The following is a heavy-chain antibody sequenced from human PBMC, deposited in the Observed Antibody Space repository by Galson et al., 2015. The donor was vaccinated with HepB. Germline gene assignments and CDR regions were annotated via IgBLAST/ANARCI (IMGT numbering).Heavy chain of an antibody. CDR1: GFTFSNYP. D-gene: IGHD1-7*01. CDR2: ILSNGIAT. Sequence: SLRLSCAASGFTFSNYPMHWVRQPPGKGLEYVSAILSNGIATFYADSVKGRFTISRDNSKNTLYLQMNSLRPEDTAIYYCLITPRNWNYGNPWGQGTLVTVSP. V-gene: IGHV3-64D*06. CDR3: LITPRNWNYGNP. J-gene: IGHJ5*02.